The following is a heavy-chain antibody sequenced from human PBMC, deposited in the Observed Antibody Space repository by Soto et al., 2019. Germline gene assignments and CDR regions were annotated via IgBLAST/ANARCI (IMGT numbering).Heavy chain of an antibody. CDR2: IVVGSGNT. V-gene: IGHV1-58*01. D-gene: IGHD3-22*01. CDR1: GFTFTSSA. Sequence: QMQLVQSGPEVKKPGTSVKVSCKASGFTFTSSAVQWVRQARGQSLEWIGWIVVGSGNTNYAQKFQERVTITRDMSTSTAYMELSSLRSEDTAVYYCAAEGGDYYDSSGAFDIWGQGTMVTVSS. CDR3: AAEGGDYYDSSGAFDI. J-gene: IGHJ3*02.